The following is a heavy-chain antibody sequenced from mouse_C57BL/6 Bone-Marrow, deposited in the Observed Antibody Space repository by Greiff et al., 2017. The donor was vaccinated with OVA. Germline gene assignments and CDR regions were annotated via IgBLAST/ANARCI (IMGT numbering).Heavy chain of an antibody. Sequence: QVQLQQPGAELVMPGASVKLSCTASGYTFTSYWMHWVKQRPGQGLEWIGEIDPSDSSTNYNQKFKGKSTLTVDPSSRTAYMKHSSLTSEDAAVYYCARGGGTGPFAYWGQGTLVTVSA. V-gene: IGHV1-69*01. CDR2: IDPSDSST. D-gene: IGHD4-1*01. CDR3: ARGGGTGPFAY. J-gene: IGHJ3*01. CDR1: GYTFTSYW.